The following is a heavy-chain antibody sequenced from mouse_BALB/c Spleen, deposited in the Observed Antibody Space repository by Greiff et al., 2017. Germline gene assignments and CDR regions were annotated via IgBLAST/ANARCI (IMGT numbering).Heavy chain of an antibody. CDR2: ISSGGST. J-gene: IGHJ4*01. CDR1: GFTFSSYA. V-gene: IGHV5-6-5*01. CDR3: ARGGYYGSYAMDY. D-gene: IGHD1-2*01. Sequence: EVKLMESGGGLVKPGGSLKLSCAASGFTFSSYAMSWVRQTPEKRLEWVASISSGGSTYYPDSVKGRFTISRDNARNILYLQMSSLRSEDTAMYYCARGGYYGSYAMDYWGQGTSVTVSS.